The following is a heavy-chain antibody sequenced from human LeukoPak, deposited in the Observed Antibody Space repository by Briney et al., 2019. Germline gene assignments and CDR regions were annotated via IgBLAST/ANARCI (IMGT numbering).Heavy chain of an antibody. CDR3: AKSTSYYFGSGSYSYGFDY. D-gene: IGHD3-10*01. V-gene: IGHV3-23*01. CDR1: GFTFSSYA. Sequence: GGSLRLSCAASGFTFSSYAMSWVRQAPGKGLEWVSTINDSGGSTYYADSVKGRFTISRDNSKNTLYLKMSSQRADDTAVYYCAKSTSYYFGSGSYSYGFDYWGQGTLVTVSS. CDR2: INDSGGST. J-gene: IGHJ4*02.